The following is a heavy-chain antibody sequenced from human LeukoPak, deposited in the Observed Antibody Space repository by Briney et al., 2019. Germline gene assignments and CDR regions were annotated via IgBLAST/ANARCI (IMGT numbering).Heavy chain of an antibody. CDR2: INHSGST. V-gene: IGHV4-34*01. J-gene: IGHJ6*03. CDR1: GGPFSGYY. Sequence: SETLSLTCAVYGGPFSGYYWSWIRQPPGKGLEWIGEINHSGSTNYNPSLKSRVTISVDTSKNQFSLKLSSVTAADTAVYYCARAVLWFGELLSGYYYMDVWGKGTTVTVSS. D-gene: IGHD3-10*01. CDR3: ARAVLWFGELLSGYYYMDV.